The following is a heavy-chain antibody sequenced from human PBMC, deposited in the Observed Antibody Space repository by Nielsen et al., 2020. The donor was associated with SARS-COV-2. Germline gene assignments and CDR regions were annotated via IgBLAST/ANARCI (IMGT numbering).Heavy chain of an antibody. CDR3: ARHHYDSRGYYYFFDL. V-gene: IGHV3-23*01. J-gene: IGHJ2*01. CDR1: GFSFRSYA. D-gene: IGHD3-22*01. CDR2: LTGSGGST. Sequence: GGSLRLSCEASGFSFRSYAMSWVRQAPGKGLEWVSILTGSGGSTNSADSVKGRFTISRDNSKNTLYLQMNSLRAEDTALYYCARHHYDSRGYYYFFDLWGRGTLVTVSS.